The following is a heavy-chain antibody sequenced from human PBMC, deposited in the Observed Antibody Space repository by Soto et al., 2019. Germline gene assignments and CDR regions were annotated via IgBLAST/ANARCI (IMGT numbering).Heavy chain of an antibody. Sequence: EVQLVESGGGLVQPGGSLRLSCAASGFTFSSYSMNWVRQAPGKGLEWVSYISSSSSTIYYADSVKGRFTISRDNAKNSLYLQMNSLRDEDTAVYYCAREWDCSGGSCYRGGVDYWGQGTLVTVSS. CDR1: GFTFSSYS. D-gene: IGHD2-15*01. CDR2: ISSSSSTI. V-gene: IGHV3-48*02. CDR3: AREWDCSGGSCYRGGVDY. J-gene: IGHJ4*02.